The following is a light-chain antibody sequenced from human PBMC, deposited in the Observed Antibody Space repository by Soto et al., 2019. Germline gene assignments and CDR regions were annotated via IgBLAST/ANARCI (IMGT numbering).Light chain of an antibody. CDR3: SSYRPGDHVV. Sequence: SALTQPASVSGSHGQSIAISCTGTSSDVGGYNYVSWYKQLPGKAPKLLISEVSNRPSRVSHRFSGSKSGNTASLTISGLQAGDEADYHCSSYRPGDHVVFGTGTKVTVL. CDR1: SSDVGGYNY. CDR2: EVS. V-gene: IGLV2-14*01. J-gene: IGLJ1*01.